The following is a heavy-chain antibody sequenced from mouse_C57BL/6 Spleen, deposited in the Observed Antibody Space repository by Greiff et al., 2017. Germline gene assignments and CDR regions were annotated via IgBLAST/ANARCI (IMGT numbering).Heavy chain of an antibody. J-gene: IGHJ3*01. CDR3: TSPFAD. Sequence: VQLQQSGTVLVRPGASVKMSCKTSGYTFSSYWMHWVKQRPGQGLEWIGAIYHGNSYTSYNQKFKGKAKLTAVTPASTAYMELSSLTSEDSAVYYCTSPFADWGQGTLVTVSA. CDR2: IYHGNSYT. CDR1: GYTFSSYW. V-gene: IGHV1-5*01.